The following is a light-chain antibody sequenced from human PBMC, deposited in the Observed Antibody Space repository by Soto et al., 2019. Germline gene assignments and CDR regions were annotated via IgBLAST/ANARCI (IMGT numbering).Light chain of an antibody. Sequence: QSVLTQPPSVSGAPGQRVTISCTGSSSNTGAGYDVHWYKQFPGTAPKLLIYGNNNRPSGVPGRFSGSKSGTSASLAITGLQVEDEANYYCQSYDSSLSGFVFGTGTSSPS. V-gene: IGLV1-40*01. J-gene: IGLJ1*01. CDR2: GNN. CDR1: SSNTGAGYD. CDR3: QSYDSSLSGFV.